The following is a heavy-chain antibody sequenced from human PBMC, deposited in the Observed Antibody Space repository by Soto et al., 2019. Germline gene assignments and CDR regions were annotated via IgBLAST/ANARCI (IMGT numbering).Heavy chain of an antibody. D-gene: IGHD3-9*01. Sequence: SETLSLTCTVSGGSISSYYWSWIRQPPGKGLEWIGYIYYSGSTNYNPSIKSRVTISVDTSKNQFSLKLTSVTAADTAVYYCSRVLGYYDILTGYEYNWFDPWGQGTLVTVS. CDR3: SRVLGYYDILTGYEYNWFDP. CDR1: GGSISSYY. V-gene: IGHV4-59*01. CDR2: IYYSGST. J-gene: IGHJ5*02.